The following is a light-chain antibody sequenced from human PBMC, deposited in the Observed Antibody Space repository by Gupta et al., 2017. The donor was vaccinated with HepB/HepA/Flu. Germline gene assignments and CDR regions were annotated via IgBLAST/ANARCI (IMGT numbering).Light chain of an antibody. Sequence: DIVMTQSPLSLPVTPGEPASISCRSSQSLLHSNGYNYLDWYLQKPGQSPQLLIYLGSNRASGVPDRFSGSGSGTDFTLKISRVEAEDVGFYYCMQALQTPCTFGQGTNLEIK. CDR1: QSLLHSNGYNY. CDR2: LGS. V-gene: IGKV2-28*01. J-gene: IGKJ2*02. CDR3: MQALQTPCT.